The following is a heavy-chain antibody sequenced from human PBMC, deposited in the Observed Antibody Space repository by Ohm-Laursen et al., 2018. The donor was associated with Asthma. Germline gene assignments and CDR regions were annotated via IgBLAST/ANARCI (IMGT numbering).Heavy chain of an antibody. CDR3: AREAYDSSGYYEGPDAFDI. CDR1: GFTFSSYA. J-gene: IGHJ3*02. CDR2: ISGSGGST. V-gene: IGHV3-23*01. Sequence: SLRLSCAASGFTFSSYAMSWVRQAPGKGLEWVSGISGSGGSTYYADSVKGRFTISRDKSKNTLYLQMNSLRAEDTAVYYCAREAYDSSGYYEGPDAFDIWGQGTMVTVSS. D-gene: IGHD3-22*01.